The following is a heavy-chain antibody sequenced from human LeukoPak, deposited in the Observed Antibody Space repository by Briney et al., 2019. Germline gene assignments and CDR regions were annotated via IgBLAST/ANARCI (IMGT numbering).Heavy chain of an antibody. V-gene: IGHV4-39*06. Sequence: PSETLSLTCTVSGGSISSSSYYWGWIRQPPGKGLEWIGSIYYSGSTYYNPSLKSRVTISVDTSKNQFPLKLSSVTAADTAVYYCARVPLLWFGEFEDYWGQGTLVTVSS. D-gene: IGHD3-10*01. CDR2: IYYSGST. CDR3: ARVPLLWFGEFEDY. J-gene: IGHJ4*02. CDR1: GGSISSSSYY.